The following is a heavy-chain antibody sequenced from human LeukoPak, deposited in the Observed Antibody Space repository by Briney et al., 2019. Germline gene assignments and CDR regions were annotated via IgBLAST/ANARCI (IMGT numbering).Heavy chain of an antibody. CDR1: GFSFGGYQ. CDR3: ARGDDYGDNTIMY. Sequence: PGGSLRLSCAASGFSFGGYQMHWVRQAPGNGLEWVSSISTTGATTYYGDSVSGRFTISRDNAKNSVSLQMNNLRAADTAVYYCARGDDYGDNTIMYWGQGTLVTVSS. CDR2: ISTTGATT. D-gene: IGHD4-17*01. J-gene: IGHJ4*02. V-gene: IGHV3-48*03.